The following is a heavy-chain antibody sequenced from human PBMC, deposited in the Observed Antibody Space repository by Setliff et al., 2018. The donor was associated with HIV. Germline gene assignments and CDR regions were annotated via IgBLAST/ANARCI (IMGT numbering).Heavy chain of an antibody. J-gene: IGHJ4*02. D-gene: IGHD3-3*01. CDR3: ARDGFWSGYIDY. CDR1: GGSFSGYY. Sequence: PSETLSLTCAVYGGSFSGYYWSWIRQPAGKGLEWIGRIYTSGGTNYNPSLKSRVTMSVDTSKNQFSLKLSSVTAADTAVYYCARDGFWSGYIDYWGQGTLVTVSS. V-gene: IGHV4-4*07. CDR2: IYTSGGT.